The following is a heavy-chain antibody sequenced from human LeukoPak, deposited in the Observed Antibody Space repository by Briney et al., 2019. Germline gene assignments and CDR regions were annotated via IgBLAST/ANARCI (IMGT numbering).Heavy chain of an antibody. CDR2: IIPSGGTT. V-gene: IGHV3-23*01. D-gene: IGHD2-2*03. CDR1: GFTFSNYG. CDR3: AKDSGWILFDD. Sequence: GGTLRLSCTASGFTFSNYGMNWVRQAPGKGLEWVSGIIPSGGTTYYADSVKGRFTISRDNSQNTMYLQMNSLRAEDTALYFCAKDSGWILFDDWGQGTLVTVSS. J-gene: IGHJ4*02.